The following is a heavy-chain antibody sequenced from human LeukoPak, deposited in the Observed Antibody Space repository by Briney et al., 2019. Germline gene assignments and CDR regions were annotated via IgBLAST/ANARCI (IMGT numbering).Heavy chain of an antibody. V-gene: IGHV3-66*01. CDR3: ARDLFYGSGSYSHAPFDY. CDR2: IYSGGST. D-gene: IGHD3-10*01. J-gene: IGHJ4*02. Sequence: PGGSLRLSCAASGFTVSSNYMSWVRQAPGKGLEWVSVIYSGGSTYYADSVKGRFTIPRDNSKNTLYLQMNSLRAEDTAVYYCARDLFYGSGSYSHAPFDYWGQGTLVTVSS. CDR1: GFTVSSNY.